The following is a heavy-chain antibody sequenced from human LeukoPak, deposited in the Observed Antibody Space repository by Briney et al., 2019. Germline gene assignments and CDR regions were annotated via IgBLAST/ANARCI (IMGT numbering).Heavy chain of an antibody. CDR3: SRVSAYTTSSGEFDY. D-gene: IGHD6-6*01. CDR2: ISWNSGGI. Sequence: PGGSLRLSRAASGFTFDDHAMHWVRQAPGKGLEWVSGISWNSGGIAYADSVKGRFTISRDNAKNSLYLQMNSLRAEDTALYYCSRVSAYTTSSGEFDYWGQGTLVTVSS. J-gene: IGHJ4*02. CDR1: GFTFDDHA. V-gene: IGHV3-9*01.